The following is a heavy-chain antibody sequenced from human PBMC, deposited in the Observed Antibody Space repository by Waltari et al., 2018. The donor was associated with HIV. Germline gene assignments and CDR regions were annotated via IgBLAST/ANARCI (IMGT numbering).Heavy chain of an antibody. J-gene: IGHJ3*02. Sequence: QLVVSGGGLVQPGRSLRLSCAASRFIIEDFDMHWVRQAPGKGLEWVSSISSNGRTIVYADSVKGRFTISRDTARDILYLQMNSLRAEDTALYFCVSGDEYYGGDGGAFDIWGQGTMVTVSS. D-gene: IGHD3-10*01. CDR1: RFIIEDFD. CDR2: ISSNGRTI. V-gene: IGHV3-9*01. CDR3: VSGDEYYGGDGGAFDI.